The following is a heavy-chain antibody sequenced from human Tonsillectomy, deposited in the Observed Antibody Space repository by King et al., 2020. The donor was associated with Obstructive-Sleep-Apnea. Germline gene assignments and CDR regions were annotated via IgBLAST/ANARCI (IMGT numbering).Heavy chain of an antibody. CDR1: GFTFSSYW. CDR2: IYSDGRSI. J-gene: IGHJ4*02. D-gene: IGHD4-23*01. CDR3: ASDYGDNYYFDY. V-gene: IGHV3-74*02. Sequence: LVESGGGLVQPGGSLRLSCAASGFTFSSYWMHWVRQAPGMGLVWVSRIYSDGRSISYADSVKGRFTISRDNAKNTLYLQMNSLRAEDTAVYYCASDYGDNYYFDYWGQGTRVTVSS.